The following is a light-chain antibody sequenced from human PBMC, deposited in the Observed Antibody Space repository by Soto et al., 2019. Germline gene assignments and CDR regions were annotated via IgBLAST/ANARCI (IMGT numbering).Light chain of an antibody. J-gene: IGLJ3*02. CDR2: EVS. Sequence: QFVLTQPASVSGSPGQSITISCTGTSSDVGGYNFVSWYQQHPGKAPKLMIYEVSKRPSGVSNRFSGSKSGNTASLTISGLQAEDEADYYCCSYAGSPHWVFGGGTKLTVL. CDR1: SSDVGGYNF. CDR3: CSYAGSPHWV. V-gene: IGLV2-23*02.